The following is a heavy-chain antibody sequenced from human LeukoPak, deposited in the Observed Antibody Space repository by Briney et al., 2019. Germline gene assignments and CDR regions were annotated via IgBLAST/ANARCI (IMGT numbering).Heavy chain of an antibody. Sequence: ASVKVSCKTSGYTFTSYGISWVRQAPGQGLEWMGWISAYNGNTNYAQKLQGRVTMTTDTSTSTAYMELRSLRSDDTAVYYCARRIAAHTSFDYWGQGTLVTVSS. CDR2: ISAYNGNT. J-gene: IGHJ4*02. D-gene: IGHD6-6*01. V-gene: IGHV1-18*01. CDR1: GYTFTSYG. CDR3: ARRIAAHTSFDY.